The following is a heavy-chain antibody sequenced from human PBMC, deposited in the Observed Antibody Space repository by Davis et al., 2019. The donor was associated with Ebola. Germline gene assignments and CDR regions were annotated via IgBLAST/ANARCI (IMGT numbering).Heavy chain of an antibody. Sequence: ASVKVSCKASGYTFTSYGISWVRQAPGQGLEWMGWISAYNGSTSYAQKFQGRVTMTRDTSTSTVYMELSSLRSEDTAVYYCARDLRIFGVVGIYYYYGMDVWGQGTTVTVSS. CDR3: ARDLRIFGVVGIYYYYGMDV. V-gene: IGHV1-18*01. D-gene: IGHD3-3*01. J-gene: IGHJ6*02. CDR2: ISAYNGST. CDR1: GYTFTSYG.